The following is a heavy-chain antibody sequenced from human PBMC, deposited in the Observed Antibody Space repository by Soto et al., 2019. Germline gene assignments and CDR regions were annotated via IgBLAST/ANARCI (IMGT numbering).Heavy chain of an antibody. Sequence: PGGSLRLSCAASGFTVSSYGMHWVRQAPGKGLEWVAVISYDGSNKYYADAVKGRFTISRDNSKNTLYLQMNSLRAEDTAVYYCAKEWVVERPDAFDIWGQGTMVTVSS. CDR1: GFTVSSYG. D-gene: IGHD2-15*01. CDR2: ISYDGSNK. CDR3: AKEWVVERPDAFDI. V-gene: IGHV3-30*18. J-gene: IGHJ3*02.